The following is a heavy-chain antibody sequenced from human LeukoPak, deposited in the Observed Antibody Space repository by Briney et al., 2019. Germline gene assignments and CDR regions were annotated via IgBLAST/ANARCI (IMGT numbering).Heavy chain of an antibody. J-gene: IGHJ4*02. V-gene: IGHV1-2*02. Sequence: GASVKVSCKASGYTFTGYYMHWVRQAPGQGLEWMGWINPNSGGTNYAQKFQGRATMTRDTSISTAYMELSRLRSDDAAVYYCARGGVVTRYRLDYWGQGTLVTVSS. D-gene: IGHD3-3*01. CDR1: GYTFTGYY. CDR2: INPNSGGT. CDR3: ARGGVVTRYRLDY.